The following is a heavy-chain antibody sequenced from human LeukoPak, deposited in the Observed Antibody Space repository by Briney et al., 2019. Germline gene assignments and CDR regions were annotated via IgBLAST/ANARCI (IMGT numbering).Heavy chain of an antibody. CDR2: ISYDGSNQ. CDR1: GFTFNNYA. J-gene: IGHJ6*04. V-gene: IGHV3-30-3*01. CDR3: ARVPSGQFYGMDV. Sequence: PGRSLRLSCAASGFTFNNYAMHWVRQAPGKGLEWVAVISYDGSNQYCAESVKGRFTISRDNAKNSLYLQMNSLRAEDTAVYYCARVPSGQFYGMDVWGKGTTVTVSS.